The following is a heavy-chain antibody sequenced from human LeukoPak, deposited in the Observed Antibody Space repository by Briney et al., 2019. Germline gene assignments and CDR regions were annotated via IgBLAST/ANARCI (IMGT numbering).Heavy chain of an antibody. V-gene: IGHV3-30-3*02. Sequence: SNKYYADSVKGRFTISRDNSKNTLYLQMNSLRAEDTAVYYCAKDGASGYYGSGSYRVYFDYWGQGTLVTVSS. CDR2: SNK. J-gene: IGHJ4*02. CDR3: AKDGASGYYGSGSYRVYFDY. D-gene: IGHD3-10*01.